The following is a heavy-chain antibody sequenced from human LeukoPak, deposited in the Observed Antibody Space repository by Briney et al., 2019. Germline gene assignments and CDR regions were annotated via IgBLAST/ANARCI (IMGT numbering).Heavy chain of an antibody. CDR2: IKHDGSEK. CDR1: GFIFTNYF. J-gene: IGHJ4*02. CDR3: ATDRGWRTSGYYLYYFEY. V-gene: IGHV3-7*01. D-gene: IGHD3-3*01. Sequence: QSGGSLRLSCAASGFIFTNYFMSWVRQAPGKGLEWVASIKHDGSEKYYVDSVRGRFTISGDNTMNSLYLQMSSLRAEDTAVYYCATDRGWRTSGYYLYYFEYWGQGTLVTVSS.